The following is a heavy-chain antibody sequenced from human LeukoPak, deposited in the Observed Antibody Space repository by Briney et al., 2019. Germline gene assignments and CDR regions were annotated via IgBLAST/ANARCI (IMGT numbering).Heavy chain of an antibody. V-gene: IGHV4-59*01. Sequence: PSETLSLTCTVSGGSISSYYWSWIRQPPGKGLGWIGYMYYSGSTNYNPSLKSRVTISVDTSKNQFSLKLSSVTAADTAVYYCARDVGCSSTSCYLAFDIWGQGTMVTVSS. J-gene: IGHJ3*02. CDR2: MYYSGST. CDR3: ARDVGCSSTSCYLAFDI. D-gene: IGHD2-2*01. CDR1: GGSISSYY.